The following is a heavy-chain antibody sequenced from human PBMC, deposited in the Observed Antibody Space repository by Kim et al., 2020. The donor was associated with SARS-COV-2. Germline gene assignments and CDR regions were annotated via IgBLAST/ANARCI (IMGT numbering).Heavy chain of an antibody. V-gene: IGHV4-34*01. CDR1: GGSFSGYY. Sequence: SETLSLTCAVYGGSFSGYYWSWIRQPPGKGLEWIGEINHSGSTNYNPSLKSRVTISVDTSKNQFSLKLSSVIAADTAVYYRARKGYCSSTSCYFYYYYMDVWGKGTTVTVSS. CDR3: ARKGYCSSTSCYFYYYYMDV. D-gene: IGHD2-2*01. J-gene: IGHJ6*03. CDR2: INHSGST.